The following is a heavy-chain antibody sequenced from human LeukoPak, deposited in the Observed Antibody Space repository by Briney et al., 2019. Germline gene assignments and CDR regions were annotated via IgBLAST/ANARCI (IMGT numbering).Heavy chain of an antibody. Sequence: ASVKVSCKASGYTFTSHGISWVRQAPGQGLEWMGWISTYNGNTNYAQKLQGRVSMTTDTSTSTAYMDLRSLRSDDTAVYYCAKERGMTTHTYGAFDIWGQGTMVTVSS. J-gene: IGHJ3*02. CDR2: ISTYNGNT. CDR1: GYTFTSHG. CDR3: AKERGMTTHTYGAFDI. D-gene: IGHD4-17*01. V-gene: IGHV1-18*01.